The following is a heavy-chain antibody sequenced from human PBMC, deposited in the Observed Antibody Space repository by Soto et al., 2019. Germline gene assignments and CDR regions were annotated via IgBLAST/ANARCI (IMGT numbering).Heavy chain of an antibody. Sequence: LSLTCAVSGGSISSGGYSWSWIRQPPGKGLEWIGYIYHSGSTYYNPSLKSRVTISVDRSKNQFSLKLSSVTAADTAVYYCARSLDSSGYWNWFDPWGQRTLVTVPS. V-gene: IGHV4-30-2*01. D-gene: IGHD3-22*01. CDR2: IYHSGST. CDR3: ARSLDSSGYWNWFDP. CDR1: GGSISSGGYS. J-gene: IGHJ5*02.